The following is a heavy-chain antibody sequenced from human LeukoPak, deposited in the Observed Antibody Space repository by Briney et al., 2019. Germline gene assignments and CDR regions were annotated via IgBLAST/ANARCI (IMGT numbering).Heavy chain of an antibody. J-gene: IGHJ4*02. CDR2: ISDPHSGSQT. Sequence: PGGSLRLSCAASGFTLSTFGMNWVRQALGQGLECVSTISDPHSGSQTHYADSVKGRFTISRDDSQNTVYLQMDSLRAEDTAVYYCTTRLQHHFDYWGQGTQVTVSS. D-gene: IGHD2-15*01. CDR3: TTRLQHHFDY. CDR1: GFTLSTFG. V-gene: IGHV3-23*01.